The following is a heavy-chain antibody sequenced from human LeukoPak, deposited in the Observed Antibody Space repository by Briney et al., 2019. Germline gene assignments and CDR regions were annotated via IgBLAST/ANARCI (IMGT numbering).Heavy chain of an antibody. Sequence: SETLSLTCAVYGGSFSGYYWSWVRQPPGKGLEWNGEINHSGSTNYNPSLKSRVTISVDTSKNQFSLKLSSVTAADTAVYYCARLRCSSTSCYAGNDAFDIWGQGTMVTVSS. CDR3: ARLRCSSTSCYAGNDAFDI. D-gene: IGHD2-2*01. CDR1: GGSFSGYY. J-gene: IGHJ3*02. CDR2: INHSGST. V-gene: IGHV4-34*01.